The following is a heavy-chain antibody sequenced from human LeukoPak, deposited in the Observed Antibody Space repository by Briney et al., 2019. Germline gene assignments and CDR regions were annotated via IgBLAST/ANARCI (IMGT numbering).Heavy chain of an antibody. CDR1: GFSFGSYW. J-gene: IGHJ4*02. D-gene: IGHD6-6*01. CDR3: AKDSSSWIY. CDR2: IKQDGSEK. V-gene: IGHV3-7*03. Sequence: GGSLRLSCAASGFSFGSYWMTWVRQAPGKGLEWVANIKQDGSEKNYVDSVKGRFTISRDNAKRSLYLQMSSLRTEDTAVYYCAKDSSSWIYWGQGTLVTVSS.